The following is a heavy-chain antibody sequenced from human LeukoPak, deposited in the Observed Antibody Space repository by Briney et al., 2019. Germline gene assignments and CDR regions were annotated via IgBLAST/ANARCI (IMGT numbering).Heavy chain of an antibody. Sequence: GGSLRLSCAASGFTFSSYGMHWVRQAPGKGLEWVSVIYSGGSTYYADSVKGRFTISRDNSKNTLYLQMNSLRAEDTAVYYCARVIGDEFGSSCWDYWGQGTLVTVSS. CDR1: GFTFSSYG. D-gene: IGHD6-13*01. CDR2: IYSGGST. V-gene: IGHV3-66*01. J-gene: IGHJ4*02. CDR3: ARVIGDEFGSSCWDY.